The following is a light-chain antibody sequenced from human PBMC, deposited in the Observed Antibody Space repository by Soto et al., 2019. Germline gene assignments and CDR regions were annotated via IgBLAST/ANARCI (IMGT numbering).Light chain of an antibody. CDR3: QKYNSPRWT. Sequence: DIQMTQSPSSLSASVGDRVTITCRASQAISNYLAWYQQKPGKVPKVLIYAASTLQSGVPSRFSGSGSGTDFTLTISSLQPEDVATYYCQKYNSPRWTFGQGTKAEIK. J-gene: IGKJ1*01. CDR1: QAISNY. V-gene: IGKV1-27*01. CDR2: AAS.